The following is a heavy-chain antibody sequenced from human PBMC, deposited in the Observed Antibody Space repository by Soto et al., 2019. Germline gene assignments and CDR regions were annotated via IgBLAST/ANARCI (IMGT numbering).Heavy chain of an antibody. V-gene: IGHV4-34*01. Sequence: SETLSLTCAVYGGSFSGYYWSWIRQPPGKGLEWIGEINHSGSTNYNPSLKSRVTISVDTSKNQFSLKLSSVTAADTAVYYCARESSYSSTGQGSNWFDPLGQETLLTISS. J-gene: IGHJ5*02. CDR1: GGSFSGYY. CDR2: INHSGST. D-gene: IGHD6-13*01. CDR3: ARESSYSSTGQGSNWFDP.